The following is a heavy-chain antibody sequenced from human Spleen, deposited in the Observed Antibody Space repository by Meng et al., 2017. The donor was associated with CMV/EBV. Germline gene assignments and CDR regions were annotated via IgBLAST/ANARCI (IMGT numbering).Heavy chain of an antibody. D-gene: IGHD6-6*01. CDR1: GASISSSSYF. J-gene: IGHJ6*02. V-gene: IGHV4-39*01. CDR2: LSYGGSI. Sequence: GSLRLSCTVSGASISSSSYFWDWIRQSPGKGLEWIGSLSYGGSIYYNSSLKSRVTISVDTSKNQFSLKLSSVTAADTAVYYCARENSSSSTYYYYGMDVWGQGTTVTVSS. CDR3: ARENSSSSTYYYYGMDV.